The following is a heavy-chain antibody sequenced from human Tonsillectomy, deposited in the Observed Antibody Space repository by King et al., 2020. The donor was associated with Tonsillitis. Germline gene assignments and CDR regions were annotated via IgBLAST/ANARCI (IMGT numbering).Heavy chain of an antibody. J-gene: IGHJ4*02. CDR3: ARGRGISPWGGSGSSYFNY. Sequence: QLQESGPGLVKPSETLSLTCTVSGGSFSSYYWSWIRQPPGKGLEWIGYIYYSGSTNYSGSTNYNPSLKSRVTISVDTSKNQFSLKLSSVTAADTAVYYWARGRGISPWGGSGSSYFNYWGQGTLVTVSS. D-gene: IGHD3-10*01. CDR1: GGSFSSYY. V-gene: IGHV4-59*01. CDR2: IYYSGSTNYSGST.